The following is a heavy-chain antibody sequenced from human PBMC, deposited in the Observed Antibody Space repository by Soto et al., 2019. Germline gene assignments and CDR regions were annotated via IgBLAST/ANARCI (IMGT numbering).Heavy chain of an antibody. CDR2: IWYDGSNK. D-gene: IGHD1-26*01. CDR3: ARVQWELPINYGMDV. Sequence: GGSLRLSCAASGFTFSSYGMHWVRQAPGKGLEWVAVIWYDGSNKYYADSVKGRFTISRDNSKNTLYLQMNSLRAEDTAVYYCARVQWELPINYGMDVWGQGTTVTVSS. V-gene: IGHV3-33*01. J-gene: IGHJ6*02. CDR1: GFTFSSYG.